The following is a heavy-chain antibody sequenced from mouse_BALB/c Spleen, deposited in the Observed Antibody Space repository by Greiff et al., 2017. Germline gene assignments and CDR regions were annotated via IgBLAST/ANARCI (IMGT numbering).Heavy chain of an antibody. CDR3: AREGYYGSLDY. J-gene: IGHJ2*01. CDR1: GYTFTDYA. D-gene: IGHD1-1*01. CDR2: ISTYYGDA. V-gene: IGHV1S137*01. Sequence: VQLQQSGAELVRPGVSVKISCKGSGYTFTDYAMHWVKQSHAKSLEWIGVISTYYGDASYNQKFKGKATMTVDKSSSTAYMELARLTSEDSAIYYCAREGYYGSLDYWGQGTTLTVSS.